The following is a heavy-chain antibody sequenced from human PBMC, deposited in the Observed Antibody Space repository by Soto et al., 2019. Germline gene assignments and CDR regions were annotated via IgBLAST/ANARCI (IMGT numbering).Heavy chain of an antibody. V-gene: IGHV1-69*05. D-gene: IGHD2-15*01. J-gene: IGHJ6*02. CDR1: GGTFSSYA. CDR2: IIPIFGTA. CDR3: AIHSCCSTPNYYYGMDV. Sequence: QVQLVQSGAEVKKPGSSVKVSCKASGGTFSSYAISWVRQAPGQGLEWMGGIIPIFGTANYAQKFQGRVTITTDESTRTAHMELSSLRSEDTAVYYCAIHSCCSTPNYYYGMDVWGQGTTVTVSS.